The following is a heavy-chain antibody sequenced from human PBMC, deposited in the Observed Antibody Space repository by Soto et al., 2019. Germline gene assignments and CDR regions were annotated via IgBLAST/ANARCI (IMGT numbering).Heavy chain of an antibody. CDR2: IIPILGIT. CDR3: ATTPAGYSSGWYSVAFSGMGV. J-gene: IGHJ6*02. D-gene: IGHD6-19*01. CDR1: GGTFSSYT. Sequence: QVQLVQSGAEVKKPGSSVKVSCKASGGTFSSYTISWVRQAPGQGLEWMGRIIPILGITNYAQKFQGRVTINADKPTSTAYMQLSRLRSEDTAVYYCATTPAGYSSGWYSVAFSGMGVWGQGTTVTGSS. V-gene: IGHV1-69*02.